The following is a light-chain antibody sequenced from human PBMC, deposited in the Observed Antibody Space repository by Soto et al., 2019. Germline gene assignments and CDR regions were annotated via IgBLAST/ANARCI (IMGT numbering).Light chain of an antibody. J-gene: IGKJ1*01. Sequence: EIVLTQSPVTLSLSTGERATLSCRASQSVRTYLAWYQVKPGQAPRLLIYDASRRASGVPARFSGSGSGTEFTLTISSLQSEDFAVYYCQQYNNWWTFGQGTRWIS. CDR1: QSVRTY. CDR3: QQYNNWWT. V-gene: IGKV3D-15*01. CDR2: DAS.